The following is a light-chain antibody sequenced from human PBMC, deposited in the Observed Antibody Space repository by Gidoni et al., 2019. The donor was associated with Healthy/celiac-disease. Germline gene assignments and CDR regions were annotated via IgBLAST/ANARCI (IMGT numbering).Light chain of an antibody. Sequence: DIQMTQSPSSLSASVGDRVTITCRASQSVSSYLNGYQQQPWKATKLLIYDASSLQIGFPSRFSGSGFGTDFTLTINSLQPEDFATYYCQQSYNIPAFXXXTRVEIK. CDR1: QSVSSY. J-gene: IGKJ1*01. CDR3: QQSYNIPA. CDR2: DAS. V-gene: IGKV1-39*01.